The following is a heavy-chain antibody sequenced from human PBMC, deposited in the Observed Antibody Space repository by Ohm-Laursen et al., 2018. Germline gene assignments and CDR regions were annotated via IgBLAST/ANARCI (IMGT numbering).Heavy chain of an antibody. V-gene: IGHV3-21*01. CDR3: ARAGEGYSSSWYENYYYYGMDV. J-gene: IGHJ6*02. D-gene: IGHD6-13*01. CDR2: MTSSGSVM. Sequence: GSLRLSCAASGFTFNNYNMNWVRQAPGKGLEWVSSMTSSGSVMPYLDSVKGRFTISRDNAKNSLYLQMNSLRAEDTAVYYCARAGEGYSSSWYENYYYYGMDVWGQGTTVTVSS. CDR1: GFTFNNYN.